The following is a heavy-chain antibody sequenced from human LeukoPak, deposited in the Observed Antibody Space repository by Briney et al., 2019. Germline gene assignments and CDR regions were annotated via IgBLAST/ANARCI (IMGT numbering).Heavy chain of an antibody. CDR1: GFTFSSYG. CDR3: ATGRKVRGVFDY. D-gene: IGHD3-10*01. V-gene: IGHV3-30*02. J-gene: IGHJ4*02. CDR2: IRFGGSYD. Sequence: PGGSLRLSCVASGFTFSSYGMHWIRQAPGKGLEWVAFIRFGGSYDYYADSVKGRFTISRDDPKNTLYLQMNSLRSEDTAVYYCATGRKVRGVFDYWGQRTLVTVSS.